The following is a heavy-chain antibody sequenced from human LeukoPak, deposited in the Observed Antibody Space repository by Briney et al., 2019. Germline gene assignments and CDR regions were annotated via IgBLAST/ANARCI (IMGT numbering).Heavy chain of an antibody. CDR1: GGSISSYY. CDR3: ARHVISVVVPAAKWYNWFDP. D-gene: IGHD2-2*01. CDR2: IYYSGST. V-gene: IGHV4-59*08. Sequence: SETLSLTCTVSGGSISSYYWSWIRQPPGKGLEWIGYIYYSGSTNYNPSLKSRVTISVDTSKNQFSLKLSSVTAADTAVYYCARHVISVVVPAAKWYNWFDPWAREPWSPSPQ. J-gene: IGHJ5*02.